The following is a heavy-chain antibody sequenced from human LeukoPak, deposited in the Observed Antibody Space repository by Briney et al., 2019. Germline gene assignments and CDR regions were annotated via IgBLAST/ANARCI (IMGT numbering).Heavy chain of an antibody. D-gene: IGHD1-20*01. CDR2: INHSGST. CDR1: GGSFSGYY. Sequence: SETLSLTCAVYGGSFSGYYGSWIRQPPGKGLEWIGEINHSGSTNYNPSLKSRVTISVDTSKNQFSLKLSSVTAADTAVYYCARGPMQTPYNWNPSRGYYFDYWGQGTLVTVSS. CDR3: ARGPMQTPYNWNPSRGYYFDY. J-gene: IGHJ4*02. V-gene: IGHV4-34*01.